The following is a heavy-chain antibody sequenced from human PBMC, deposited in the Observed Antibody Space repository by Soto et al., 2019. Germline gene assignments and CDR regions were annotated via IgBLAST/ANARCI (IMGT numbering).Heavy chain of an antibody. CDR1: GGTIYSYY. V-gene: IGHV4-59*08. D-gene: IGHD2-15*01. Sequence: SETMSLTCTFSGGTIYSYYWTWIRKTPGKGLERIGYIYYCGSTNSTPSLKSRVTISVDTSKIQFSLKLSSVTAADTAVYCCARHNRGVGYCSGGSCYSLDAFDIWGQGTMVTVSS. CDR2: IYYCGST. CDR3: ARHNRGVGYCSGGSCYSLDAFDI. J-gene: IGHJ3*02.